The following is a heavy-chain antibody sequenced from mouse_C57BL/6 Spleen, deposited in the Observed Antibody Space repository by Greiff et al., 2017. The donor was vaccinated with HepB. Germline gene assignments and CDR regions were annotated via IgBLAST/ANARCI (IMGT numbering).Heavy chain of an antibody. CDR3: ARVYDEAMDY. Sequence: EVKLMESGPVLVKPGASVKMSCKASGYTFTDYYMNWVKQSHGKSLEWIGVINPYNGGTSYNQKFKGKATLTVDKSSSTAYMELNSLTSEDSAVYYCARVYDEAMDYWGQGTSVTVSS. CDR2: INPYNGGT. J-gene: IGHJ4*01. CDR1: GYTFTDYY. V-gene: IGHV1-19*01. D-gene: IGHD2-3*01.